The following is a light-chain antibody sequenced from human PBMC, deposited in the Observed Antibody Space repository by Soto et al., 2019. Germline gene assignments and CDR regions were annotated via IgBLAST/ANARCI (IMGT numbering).Light chain of an antibody. Sequence: ILLTQSPDTLSLSPGERATLSCRATQSVSSNYLAWYQQKAGQAPRLLIYGASSRATGIPDRISGSGSGTDFTLTISSLQSEDFAVYHCHQYGVWPYTFGQGTKLEL. V-gene: IGKV3-20*01. CDR1: QSVSSNY. CDR3: HQYGVWPYT. J-gene: IGKJ2*01. CDR2: GAS.